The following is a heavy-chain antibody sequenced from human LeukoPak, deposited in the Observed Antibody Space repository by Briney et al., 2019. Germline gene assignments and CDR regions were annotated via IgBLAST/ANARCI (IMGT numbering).Heavy chain of an antibody. CDR3: AKDTSSSGSYFDY. CDR1: GFAFSNYA. V-gene: IGHV3-23*01. Sequence: GGSLRLSCVASGFAFSNYAISWVRQAPGKGLEWVSAISGRGGSTYYVDSVKGGFTISRDISKNTLYLQMNGLRAEDTAVYYCAKDTSSSGSYFDYWGQGTLVTVSS. J-gene: IGHJ4*02. D-gene: IGHD3-10*01. CDR2: ISGRGGST.